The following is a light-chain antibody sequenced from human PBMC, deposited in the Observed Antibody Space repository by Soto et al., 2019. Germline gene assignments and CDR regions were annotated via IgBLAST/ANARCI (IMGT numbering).Light chain of an antibody. J-gene: IGKJ2*01. CDR1: QSVLYSSNNKNY. CDR2: WAS. CDR3: QQCYSTPYT. Sequence: DILMTQSPDSLAVSLGERATINCKSSQSVLYSSNNKNYLAWYQQKPGQPPKLLIYWASTRESGVPDRFSGSGSGTDFTVNISSLQAEDVAVYYCQQCYSTPYTFGQGTKLEIK. V-gene: IGKV4-1*01.